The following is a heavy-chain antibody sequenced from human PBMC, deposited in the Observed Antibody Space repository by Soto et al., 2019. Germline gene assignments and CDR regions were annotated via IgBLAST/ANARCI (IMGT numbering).Heavy chain of an antibody. CDR3: ARGFRVAATRWWFDP. D-gene: IGHD2-15*01. Sequence: ASVKVSCKASGYTFTSYAIHWVRQAPGQRLEWMGWINAGNGNTKYSQKFQGRVTITRDTSASTAYMELSSLRSDDTAVYYCARGFRVAATRWWFDPCGQGTLDTVSS. CDR2: INAGNGNT. V-gene: IGHV1-3*01. J-gene: IGHJ5*02. CDR1: GYTFTSYA.